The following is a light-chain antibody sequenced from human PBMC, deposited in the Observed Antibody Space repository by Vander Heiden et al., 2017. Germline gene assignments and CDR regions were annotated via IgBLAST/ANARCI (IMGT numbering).Light chain of an antibody. Sequence: IVMTQPPATLSVSPGERATLSSRPSQSVSSNLAWYQQKPGQAPRLLIYGSSTRATGIPARFSGSGSGTEFTLTISSLQSEDFAVYYCQQYNNWPWGTFGQGTKVEIK. J-gene: IGKJ1*01. CDR1: QSVSSN. CDR2: GSS. CDR3: QQYNNWPWGT. V-gene: IGKV3-15*01.